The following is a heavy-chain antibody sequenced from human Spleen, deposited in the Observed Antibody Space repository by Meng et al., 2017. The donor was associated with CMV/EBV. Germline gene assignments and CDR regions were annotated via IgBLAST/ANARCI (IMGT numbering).Heavy chain of an antibody. J-gene: IGHJ3*01. D-gene: IGHD1-14*01. V-gene: IGHV1-46*01. CDR2: INPSSDST. Sequence: ASVKVSCKASGYTFTTYDIHWVRPATGQGLEWMGIINPSSDSTTYEPNFQVRISLTTDGSRTTVHMELSGLKSEDTAVYYCARAYQMFHNNRVFDVWGHGTMVTVSS. CDR1: GYTFTTYD. CDR3: ARAYQMFHNNRVFDV.